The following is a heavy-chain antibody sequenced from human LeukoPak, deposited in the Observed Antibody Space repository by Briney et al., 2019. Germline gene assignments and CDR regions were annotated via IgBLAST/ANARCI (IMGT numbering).Heavy chain of an antibody. V-gene: IGHV4-31*03. CDR1: GGSISSGGYY. Sequence: SQTLSLTCTVSGGSISSGGYYWSWIRQHPGKGLEWIGYIYYSGSTYYNPSLKSRVTISVDTSKNQFSLKLSSVTAADTAVYYCASKDSSGWYEEAWGQGTLVTVSS. CDR3: ASKDSSGWYEEA. D-gene: IGHD6-19*01. CDR2: IYYSGST. J-gene: IGHJ5*02.